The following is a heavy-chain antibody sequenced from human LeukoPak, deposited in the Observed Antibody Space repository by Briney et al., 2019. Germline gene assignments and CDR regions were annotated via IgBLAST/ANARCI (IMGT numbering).Heavy chain of an antibody. CDR1: GFQFSSYE. D-gene: IGHD2-2*02. V-gene: IGHV3-48*03. CDR3: AREYPATGHDY. J-gene: IGHJ4*02. Sequence: GGSLRLSCAASGFQFSSYEMNWVRQAPGKGLEWVSYISAGGTTTYYVDSVKGRFTISRDNTKSSLYLQMNSLRAEDTAVYYCAREYPATGHDYWGQGALVTVSS. CDR2: ISAGGTTT.